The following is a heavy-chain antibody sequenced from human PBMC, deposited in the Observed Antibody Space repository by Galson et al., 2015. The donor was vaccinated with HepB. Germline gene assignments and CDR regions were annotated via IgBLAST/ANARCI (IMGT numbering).Heavy chain of an antibody. CDR1: GSTFSSYA. J-gene: IGHJ4*02. D-gene: IGHD3/OR15-3a*01. CDR3: AKFGRDDSRDWFRYYFDY. CDR2: ISGSGGST. Sequence: SLRLSCAASGSTFSSYAMSWVRQAPGKGLEWVSSISGSGGSTYYADSVKGRFTFSRDNSKNTLYLQMSSLRAEDTAVYYCAKFGRDDSRDWFRYYFDYWGQGTLVTVSS. V-gene: IGHV3-23*01.